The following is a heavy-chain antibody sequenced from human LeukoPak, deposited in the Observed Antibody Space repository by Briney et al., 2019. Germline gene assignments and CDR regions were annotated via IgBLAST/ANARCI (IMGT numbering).Heavy chain of an antibody. CDR1: GVSFSGYY. Sequence: SETLSLTCAVYGVSFSGYYWSWIRQPPGKGLEWIGEINHSGSTNYNPSLKSRVTISVDTSKNQFSLKLRSVTAADTAVYYCARNSYDFWSGYPPQGNWFDPWGQGTLVTVSS. D-gene: IGHD3-3*01. CDR2: INHSGST. V-gene: IGHV4-34*01. J-gene: IGHJ5*02. CDR3: ARNSYDFWSGYPPQGNWFDP.